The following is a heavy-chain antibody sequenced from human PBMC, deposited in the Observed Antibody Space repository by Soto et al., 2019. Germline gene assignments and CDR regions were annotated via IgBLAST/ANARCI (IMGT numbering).Heavy chain of an antibody. V-gene: IGHV3-23*01. CDR3: AKDEVFRDTAISL. Sequence: EVQLLESGGGLVQPGGSLRLSCAASGFTFSSYAMSWVRQAPGKGLEWVSAISGSGGSTYYTDSVKGRFTISRDNSKNTLYLQMNSLRAEDTAVYYCAKDEVFRDTAISLWGQGTLVTVSS. CDR1: GFTFSSYA. D-gene: IGHD5-18*01. J-gene: IGHJ4*02. CDR2: ISGSGGST.